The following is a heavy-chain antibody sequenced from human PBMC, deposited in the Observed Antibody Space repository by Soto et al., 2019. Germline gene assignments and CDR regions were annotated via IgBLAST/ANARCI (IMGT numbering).Heavy chain of an antibody. Sequence: PGGSLSLSCTASGFNFSSYAMSWVRQAPGKGLEWVPAISGSGGSTYYVDSVKGRFTISRDNAKNSLYLQMNSLRAEDTAVYYCARGYCISTICYGDRHFDCWGQGTLVTVSS. CDR2: ISGSGGST. D-gene: IGHD2-2*01. V-gene: IGHV3-23*01. CDR3: ARGYCISTICYGDRHFDC. J-gene: IGHJ4*02. CDR1: GFNFSSYA.